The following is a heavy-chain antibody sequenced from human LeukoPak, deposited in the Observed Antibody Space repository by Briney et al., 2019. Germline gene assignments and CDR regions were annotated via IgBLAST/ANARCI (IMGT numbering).Heavy chain of an antibody. Sequence: SETLSLTCTVSGGSISSYYWSWIRQPAGKGLEWIGRIYTSGSTNYNPSLKSRVTMSVDTSKNQFSLKLSSVTAADTAVYYCARVGSSGWYTWFDPWGQGTLVTVSS. CDR3: ARVGSSGWYTWFDP. CDR2: IYTSGST. CDR1: GGSISSYY. V-gene: IGHV4-4*07. D-gene: IGHD6-19*01. J-gene: IGHJ5*02.